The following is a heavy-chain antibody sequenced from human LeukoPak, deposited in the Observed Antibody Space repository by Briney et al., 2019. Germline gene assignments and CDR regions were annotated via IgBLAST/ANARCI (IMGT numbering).Heavy chain of an antibody. CDR2: ISGSGGST. Sequence: GGSLRLSCAASGFTFSSYSMSWVRQAPGKGLEWVSAISGSGGSTYYADSVKGRFTISRDNSKNTLYLQMNSLRAEDTAVYYCAKAIEQLWLPSGFDYWGQGTLVTVSS. J-gene: IGHJ4*02. D-gene: IGHD5-18*01. V-gene: IGHV3-23*01. CDR1: GFTFSSYS. CDR3: AKAIEQLWLPSGFDY.